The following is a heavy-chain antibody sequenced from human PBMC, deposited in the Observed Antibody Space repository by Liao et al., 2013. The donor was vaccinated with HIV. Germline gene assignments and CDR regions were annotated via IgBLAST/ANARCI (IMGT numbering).Heavy chain of an antibody. V-gene: IGHV4-59*12. CDR1: GGSITSYY. CDR3: ASGGWNEYFHR. Sequence: QVQLQESGPGLVKPSETLSLTCTVSGGSITSYYWSWVRQSPGKGPEWIGYIYHNWSTQSNPSLKSRVRLSLDKSKNQFSLMLNSVTDADTAVYYCASGGWNEYFHRWGPGTAVIVS. J-gene: IGHJ1*01. CDR2: IYHNWST. D-gene: IGHD3-16*01.